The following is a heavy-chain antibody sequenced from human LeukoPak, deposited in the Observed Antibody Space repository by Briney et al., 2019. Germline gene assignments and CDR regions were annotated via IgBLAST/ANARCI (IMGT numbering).Heavy chain of an antibody. J-gene: IGHJ4*02. D-gene: IGHD2-8*01. CDR3: AKDGNVLMVYAPYYFDY. V-gene: IGHV3-23*01. CDR2: ISGSGGST. Sequence: GGSLRLSSAASGFTFSSYAMSWVRQAPGKGLEWVSAISGSGGSTYYADSVKGRFTISRDNSKNTLYLQMNSLRAEDTAVYYCAKDGNVLMVYAPYYFDYWGQGTLVTVSS. CDR1: GFTFSSYA.